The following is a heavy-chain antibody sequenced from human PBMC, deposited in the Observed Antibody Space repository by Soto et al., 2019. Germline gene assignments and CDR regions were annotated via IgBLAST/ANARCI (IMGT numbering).Heavy chain of an antibody. D-gene: IGHD4-4*01. CDR3: ARDQAIDYSNSRGWFDP. CDR1: GGSISSGGYY. Sequence: ASETLSLTCTVSGGSISSGGYYWSWIRQHPGKGLEWIGYIYYSGSTYYNPSLKSRVTISVDTSKNQFSLKLSSVTAADTAVYYCARDQAIDYSNSRGWFDPWGQGTLVTVSS. J-gene: IGHJ5*02. V-gene: IGHV4-31*03. CDR2: IYYSGST.